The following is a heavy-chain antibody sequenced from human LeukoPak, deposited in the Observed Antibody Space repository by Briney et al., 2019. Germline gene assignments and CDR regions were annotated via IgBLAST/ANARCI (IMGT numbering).Heavy chain of an antibody. Sequence: GGSLRLSCAASGFTFSSYAMSWVRQAPGKGLEWVSAISSSGGSTYYADTVKGRFSISRDNSKNTLCVQMNSLRAEDTAVYYCARRGVAATNAFDIWGQGTMVTVSS. CDR2: ISSSGGST. J-gene: IGHJ3*02. V-gene: IGHV3-23*01. CDR1: GFTFSSYA. D-gene: IGHD2-15*01. CDR3: ARRGVAATNAFDI.